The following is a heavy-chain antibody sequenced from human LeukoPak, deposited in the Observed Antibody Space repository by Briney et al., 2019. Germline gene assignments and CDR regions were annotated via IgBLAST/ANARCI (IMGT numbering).Heavy chain of an antibody. CDR2: INGSGSNL. V-gene: IGHV3-11*04. D-gene: IGHD1-26*01. Sequence: SGGSLRLSCAASGFTFSDSFMSWIRQAPGKGLEWLAYINGSGSNLYYADAVRGRFTISRDNAKNSLYLQMNSLRAEDTAVYYCARDWAGSGSLFDYWGQGALLAVSS. CDR1: GFTFSDSF. CDR3: ARDWAGSGSLFDY. J-gene: IGHJ4*02.